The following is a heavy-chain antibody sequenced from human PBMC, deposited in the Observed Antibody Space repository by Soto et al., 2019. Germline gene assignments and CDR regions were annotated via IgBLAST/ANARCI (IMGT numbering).Heavy chain of an antibody. CDR1: GYSFTSYG. V-gene: IGHV1-18*01. CDR3: ARDDYGDYSLFYYYYYGMDV. J-gene: IGHJ6*02. D-gene: IGHD4-17*01. Sequence: APVKVSGKASGYSFTSYGISWVRQAPGQGLEWMGWISAYNGNTNYAQKLQGRVTMTTDTSTSTAYMELRSLRSDDTAVYYCARDDYGDYSLFYYYYYGMDVWGQGTTVTVSS. CDR2: ISAYNGNT.